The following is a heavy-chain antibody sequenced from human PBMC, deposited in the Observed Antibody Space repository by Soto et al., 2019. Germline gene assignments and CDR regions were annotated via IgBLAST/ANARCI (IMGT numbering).Heavy chain of an antibody. D-gene: IGHD3-22*01. CDR3: ARQIYDSDTGPNFQYYFDS. Sequence: PXDSLTISGKGSGYSFAGYWITLVRQKRGKGLEWMGRIDPSDSQTYYSPSFRGHVTISVTKSITTVFLQWSSLRASDTAMYYCARQIYDSDTGPNFQYYFDSWGQGTPVTVSS. CDR2: IDPSDSQT. J-gene: IGHJ4*02. V-gene: IGHV5-10-1*01. CDR1: GYSFAGYW.